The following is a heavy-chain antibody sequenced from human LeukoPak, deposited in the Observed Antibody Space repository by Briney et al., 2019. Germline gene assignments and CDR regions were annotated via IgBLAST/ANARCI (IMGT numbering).Heavy chain of an antibody. J-gene: IGHJ5*02. CDR3: ARGPAGLYNWFDP. Sequence: SVKVSCKASGGTFSSYTISWVRQAPGQGLEWTGRIIPILGIANYAQKFQGRVTITADKSTGTAYMELSSLRSEDTAVYYCARGPAGLYNWFDPWGQGTLVTVSS. CDR2: IIPILGIA. CDR1: GGTFSSYT. V-gene: IGHV1-69*02. D-gene: IGHD6-19*01.